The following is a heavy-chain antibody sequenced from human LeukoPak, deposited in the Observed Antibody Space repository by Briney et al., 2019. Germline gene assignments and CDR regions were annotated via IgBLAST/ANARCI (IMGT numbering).Heavy chain of an antibody. D-gene: IGHD1-7*01. V-gene: IGHV3-21*01. Sequence: GGSLRLSCTASGFTFSSYSMNWVRQAPGKGLEWVSSISSSSSYIYYADSVKGRFTISRDNAKNSLYLQMNSLRAEDTAVYYCARVEGITGTTGPFDIRGQGTMVTVSS. CDR1: GFTFSSYS. CDR2: ISSSSSYI. CDR3: ARVEGITGTTGPFDI. J-gene: IGHJ3*02.